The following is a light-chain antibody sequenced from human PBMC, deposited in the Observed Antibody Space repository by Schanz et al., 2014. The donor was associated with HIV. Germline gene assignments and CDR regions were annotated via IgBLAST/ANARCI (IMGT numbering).Light chain of an antibody. Sequence: EIVLTQSPATLSLSPGERVTLSCRASQSVSSYLAWYQQKPGQAPRLLIHDASNMATGIPARFSGSGSGTDLSLTNSRVEPEDFAVYCCQQYVSTFGPGTQVDSK. CDR1: QSVSSY. J-gene: IGKJ3*01. V-gene: IGKV3-11*01. CDR3: QQYVST. CDR2: DAS.